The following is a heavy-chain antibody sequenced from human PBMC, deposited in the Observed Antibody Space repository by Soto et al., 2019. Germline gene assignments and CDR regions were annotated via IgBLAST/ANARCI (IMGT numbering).Heavy chain of an antibody. CDR2: IFHDGTA. Sequence: SETLSLTCAVSGVSISSGNWWTWVRQSPQRGLEYIGEIFHDGTANYYPSFERRVAISVDTSKNQFSLKLTSVTAADTAIYFCARLVYDTRLNYMYFDSWGPGTLVTVSS. J-gene: IGHJ4*02. D-gene: IGHD3-10*01. CDR3: ARLVYDTRLNYMYFDS. V-gene: IGHV4-4*02. CDR1: GVSISSGNW.